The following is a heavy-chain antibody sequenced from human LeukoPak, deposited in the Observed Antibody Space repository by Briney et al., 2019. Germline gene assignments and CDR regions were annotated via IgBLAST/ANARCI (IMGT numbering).Heavy chain of an antibody. V-gene: IGHV3-30*18. CDR3: AKVRVYYDFWSGLDY. CDR1: GFTFSTYG. Sequence: PGRSLRLSCAASGFTFSTYGMHWVRQAPGKGLEWVAGISSDGNNKYYVDSVKGRFTISRDNSKNTLYLQMNSLRAEDTAVHYCAKVRVYYDFWSGLDYWGQGTLVTVSS. D-gene: IGHD3-3*01. CDR2: ISSDGNNK. J-gene: IGHJ4*02.